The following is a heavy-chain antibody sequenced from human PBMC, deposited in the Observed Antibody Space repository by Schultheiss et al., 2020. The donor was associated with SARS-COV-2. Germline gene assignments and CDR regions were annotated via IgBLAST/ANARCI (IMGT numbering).Heavy chain of an antibody. D-gene: IGHD1-26*01. V-gene: IGHV3-33*01. CDR1: RFTFSNYG. CDR2: IWDDGSNK. CDR3: AGGATGDLFDY. Sequence: GGSLRLSCAGSRFTFSNYGMHWVRQAPGKGLEWVAVIWDDGSNKYYADSVKGRFTISRDNSKNTLYLQMNSLRAEDTAVYYCAGGATGDLFDYWGQGTLVTVSS. J-gene: IGHJ4*02.